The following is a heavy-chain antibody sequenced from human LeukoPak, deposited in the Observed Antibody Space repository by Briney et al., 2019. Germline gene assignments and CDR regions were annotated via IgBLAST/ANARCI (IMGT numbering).Heavy chain of an antibody. J-gene: IGHJ4*02. V-gene: IGHV3-48*01. Sequence: GGSLRLSCTASGFTFSSFSMNWVRQAPGKGLEWISYISSSSTTIYYADSVKGRFTISRDNSRNTVYLQMNSLRAEDTALYYCAKVLVSGYYYDYWGQGTLVTVSS. D-gene: IGHD3-22*01. CDR2: ISSSSTTI. CDR1: GFTFSSFS. CDR3: AKVLVSGYYYDY.